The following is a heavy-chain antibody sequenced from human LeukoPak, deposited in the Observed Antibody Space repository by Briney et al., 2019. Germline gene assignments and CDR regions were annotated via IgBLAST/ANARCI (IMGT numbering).Heavy chain of an antibody. CDR2: INGDGSST. D-gene: IGHD6-19*01. Sequence: GGSLRLSCAASGFTFSNYWMHWVRQAPGKGLVWVSRINGDGSSTTYADSVKGRFTISRDNAKNTLYLRMNSLRAEDTAVYYCARDVQAGPGYWGQGSLVTVSS. CDR1: GFTFSNYW. CDR3: ARDVQAGPGY. J-gene: IGHJ4*02. V-gene: IGHV3-74*01.